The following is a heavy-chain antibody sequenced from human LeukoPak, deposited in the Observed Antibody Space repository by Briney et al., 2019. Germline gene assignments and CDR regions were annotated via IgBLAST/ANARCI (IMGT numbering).Heavy chain of an antibody. CDR2: INPSGGST. V-gene: IGHV1-46*01. D-gene: IGHD3-22*01. J-gene: IGHJ6*03. Sequence: ASVKVSCKASGYTFTSYVMHWVRQAPGQGLEWMGIINPSGGSTSYAQKFQGRVTMTRDTSTSTVYMELSSLRSEDTAVYYCARGAYDSSGYYPQLYYYYMDVWGKGTTVTISS. CDR3: ARGAYDSSGYYPQLYYYYMDV. CDR1: GYTFTSYV.